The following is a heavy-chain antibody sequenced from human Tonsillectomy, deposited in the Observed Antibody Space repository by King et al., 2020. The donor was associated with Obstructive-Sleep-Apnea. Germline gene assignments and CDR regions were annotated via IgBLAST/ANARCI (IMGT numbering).Heavy chain of an antibody. CDR1: GGSISSVGYY. Sequence: QLQESGPGLVKPSQTLSLTCTVSGGSISSVGYYWSWIRQHPGKGLEWIVYIYYSGSTYYIPSLKSRVTISVDTSNHQFSLKLSSVTAADPAVYYCARGAMTLGAFDIWGQGTMVTVSS. CDR2: IYYSGST. V-gene: IGHV4-31*03. D-gene: IGHD2-2*01. CDR3: ARGAMTLGAFDI. J-gene: IGHJ3*02.